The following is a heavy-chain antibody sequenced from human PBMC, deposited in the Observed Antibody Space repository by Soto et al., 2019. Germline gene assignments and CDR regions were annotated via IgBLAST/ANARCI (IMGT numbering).Heavy chain of an antibody. CDR2: IKQDGSEK. D-gene: IGHD3-10*01. Sequence: EVQLMESGGGLVQPGGSLRLSCAASGFNFGASCMAWVRQAPGKGLEWVAAIKQDGSEKNYVDSVKGRVTISRDDAMNSLYRQMNSLRAEDTAVYYCARDPFYGASDYWGLGTLVTVSS. V-gene: IGHV3-7*01. J-gene: IGHJ4*02. CDR3: ARDPFYGASDY. CDR1: GFNFGASC.